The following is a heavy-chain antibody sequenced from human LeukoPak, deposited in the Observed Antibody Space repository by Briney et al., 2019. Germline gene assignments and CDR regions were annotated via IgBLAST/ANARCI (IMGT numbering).Heavy chain of an antibody. CDR2: IYHSGST. CDR3: ARGLLAAAGRFDP. CDR1: GYSISSGYY. Sequence: SETLSLTCTVSGYSISSGYYWGWIRQPPGKGLEWIGSIYHSGSTYYNPSLKSRVTISVDTSKNQFSLKLSSVTAADTAVYYCARGLLAAAGRFDPWGQGTLVTVSS. V-gene: IGHV4-38-2*02. J-gene: IGHJ5*02. D-gene: IGHD6-13*01.